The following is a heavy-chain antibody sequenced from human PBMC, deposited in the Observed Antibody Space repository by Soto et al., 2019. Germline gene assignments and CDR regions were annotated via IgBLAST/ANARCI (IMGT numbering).Heavy chain of an antibody. CDR2: ISGSGGST. CDR1: GLTFSSYA. V-gene: IGHV3-23*01. Sequence: PGGSLRLSCAASGLTFSSYAMSWVRQVPGKGLEWVSAISGSGGSTYYEDSVKGRFTISRDNSKNTLYLQMNSLRAEDTAVYYCATHYYTVTNWFDPWGQGTLVTVSS. D-gene: IGHD4-17*01. J-gene: IGHJ5*02. CDR3: ATHYYTVTNWFDP.